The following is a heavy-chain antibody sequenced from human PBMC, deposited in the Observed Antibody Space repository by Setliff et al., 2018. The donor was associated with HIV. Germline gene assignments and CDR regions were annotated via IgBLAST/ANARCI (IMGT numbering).Heavy chain of an antibody. CDR1: GYTFTTYA. V-gene: IGHV1-18*01. CDR2: ISAYNGNT. CDR3: ARQLSNSLEA. J-gene: IGHJ5*02. D-gene: IGHD7-27*01. Sequence: ASVKVSCKASGYTFTTYAMNWVRQAPGQGLEWMGWISAYNGNTNYAQKLQGRVTMTRDTSINTAYMELSSLRSDDTAVYYCARQLSNSLEAWGQGTLVTVSS.